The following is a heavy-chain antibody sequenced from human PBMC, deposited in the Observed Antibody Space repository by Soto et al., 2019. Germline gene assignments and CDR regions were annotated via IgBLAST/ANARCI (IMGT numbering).Heavy chain of an antibody. CDR3: ATILTTMTPEEHVYYGLDV. CDR2: IDSGGST. CDR1: GFAVSTSY. Sequence: VQLVESGGGLVQPGGSLRLSCAASGFAVSTSYMNWVRQAPGKGLEWGSVIDSGGSTNDADSVRGRFTISTDVSKTPLSLQMNSLTAEATAVYYCATILTTMTPEEHVYYGLDVWGQGTTVTVSS. V-gene: IGHV3-66*01. D-gene: IGHD4-17*01. J-gene: IGHJ6*02.